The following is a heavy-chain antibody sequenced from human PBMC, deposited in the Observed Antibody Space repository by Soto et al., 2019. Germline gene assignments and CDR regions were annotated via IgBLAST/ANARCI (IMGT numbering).Heavy chain of an antibody. CDR3: ARVGGLAARTFDF. CDR1: GGSISDFY. J-gene: IGHJ4*02. Sequence: SETLSLTCTVSGGSISDFYWSWIRQPPGKGLEWIGYIYYSGSTNYNPSLKSRVTISVDTSKNQFSLNLRSMSAADTAVYYCARVGGLAARTFDFWGQGTPVTVYS. D-gene: IGHD6-6*01. V-gene: IGHV4-59*01. CDR2: IYYSGST.